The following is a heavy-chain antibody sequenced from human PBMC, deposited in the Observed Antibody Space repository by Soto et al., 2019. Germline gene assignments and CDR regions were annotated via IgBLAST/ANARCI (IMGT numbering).Heavy chain of an antibody. J-gene: IGHJ4*02. Sequence: QVQLVESGGGVVQPGRSLRLSCAVSGFTVSSYGMHWVRQAPGKGLEWVAVISRDGRTQYYADSVKGRFTISKHTSRNTLFLEMNSLRGDDMAVYYCTGEVASGYWGQGTLVTVSS. D-gene: IGHD2-8*02. CDR1: GFTVSSYG. CDR3: TGEVASGY. V-gene: IGHV3-30*03. CDR2: ISRDGRTQ.